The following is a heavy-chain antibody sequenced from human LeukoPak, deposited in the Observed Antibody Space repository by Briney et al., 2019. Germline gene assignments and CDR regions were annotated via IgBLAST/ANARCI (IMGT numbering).Heavy chain of an antibody. CDR2: ISSSGSTI. D-gene: IGHD3-3*01. CDR1: GFTFSDYY. J-gene: IGHJ4*02. CDR3: ALSPYYDFWSGYPPRDDY. V-gene: IGHV3-11*04. Sequence: GGSLRLSCAASGFTFSDYYMSWIRQAPGKGLEWVSCISSSGSTIYYADSVKGRFTISRDNAKNSLYLQMNSLRAEGTAVYYCALSPYYDFWSGYPPRDDYWGQGTLVTVSS.